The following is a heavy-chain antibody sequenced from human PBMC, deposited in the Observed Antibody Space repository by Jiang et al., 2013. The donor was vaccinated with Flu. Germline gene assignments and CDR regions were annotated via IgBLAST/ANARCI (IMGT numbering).Heavy chain of an antibody. CDR2: INAGNGNT. V-gene: IGHV1-3*01. Sequence: GAEVKKPGASVKVSCKASGYTFTSYAMHWVRQAPGQRLEWMGWINAGNGNTKYSQKFQGRVTITRDTSASTAYMELSSLRSEDTAVYYCASAPLVVPAEYYYYYGMDVWGQGTTVTVSS. D-gene: IGHD2-2*01. J-gene: IGHJ6*02. CDR1: GYTFTSYA. CDR3: ASAPLVVPAEYYYYYGMDV.